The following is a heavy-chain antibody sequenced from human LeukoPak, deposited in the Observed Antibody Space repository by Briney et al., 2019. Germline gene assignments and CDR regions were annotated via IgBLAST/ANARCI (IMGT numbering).Heavy chain of an antibody. V-gene: IGHV4-59*08. J-gene: IGHJ4*02. Sequence: SETLSLTCTVSGGSISSYYWSWIRQPPGKGLEWIGYIYYSGSTNYNPSLKSRVTISVDTSKNQFSLKLSSVTAADTALYYCARRSNWGFFDYWGQGTLVTVSS. CDR1: GGSISSYY. D-gene: IGHD7-27*01. CDR3: ARRSNWGFFDY. CDR2: IYYSGST.